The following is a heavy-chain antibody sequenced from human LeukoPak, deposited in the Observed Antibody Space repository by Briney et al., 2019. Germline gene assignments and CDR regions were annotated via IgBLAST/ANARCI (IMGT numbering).Heavy chain of an antibody. D-gene: IGHD2-2*01. Sequence: ASVRVSCKASGYTFSDYYMHWVRQAPGQGLEWMGWINANNGGTTYAQNFQGRVTMTRDTSISTAYMELSRLRSDVSAIYYCTRDHCSFANCYEDYYYGMDVWGQGTPITVSS. CDR3: TRDHCSFANCYEDYYYGMDV. J-gene: IGHJ6*02. CDR1: GYTFSDYY. CDR2: INANNGGT. V-gene: IGHV1-2*02.